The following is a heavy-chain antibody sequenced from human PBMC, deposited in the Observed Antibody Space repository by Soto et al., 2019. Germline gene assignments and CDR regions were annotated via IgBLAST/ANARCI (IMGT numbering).Heavy chain of an antibody. CDR2: IIPIFGTA. V-gene: IGHV1-69*13. Sequence: SVKVSCKASGGTFSSYAISWVRQAPGQGLEWMGGIIPIFGTANYAQKFQGRVTITADESTSTAYMELSSLRSEDTAVYYCARARDDLDAFDIWGQGTMVTVSS. J-gene: IGHJ3*02. CDR3: ARARDDLDAFDI. D-gene: IGHD1-1*01. CDR1: GGTFSSYA.